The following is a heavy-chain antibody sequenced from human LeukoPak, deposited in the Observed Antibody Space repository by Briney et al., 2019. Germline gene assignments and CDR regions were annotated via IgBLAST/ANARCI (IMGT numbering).Heavy chain of an antibody. CDR2: IKQDGTEE. D-gene: IGHD2-2*01. J-gene: IGHJ4*02. V-gene: IGHV3-7*03. CDR3: ARDPCHGALDY. Sequence: GGSLRLSCVDSGITFSRYWMTWVRQAPGKGLEWVANIKQDGTEEYYVDSVRGRFSISKDNAKNSLYLQMNSLRAEDTAVYYCARDPCHGALDYWGQGALVTVSS. CDR1: GITFSRYW.